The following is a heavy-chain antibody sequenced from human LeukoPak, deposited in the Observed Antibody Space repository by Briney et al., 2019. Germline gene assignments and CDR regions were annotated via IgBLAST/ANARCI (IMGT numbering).Heavy chain of an antibody. D-gene: IGHD4-23*01. V-gene: IGHV4-30-4*08. Sequence: SETLSLTCTVSGGSISSGDYHWSWIRQPPGKGLEWIGYIYYSGSTYYNPSLKSRVTISVDTSKNQLSLKLSSVTAADTAVYYCARVKSYYFDYWGQGTLVTVSS. CDR2: IYYSGST. CDR3: ARVKSYYFDY. J-gene: IGHJ4*02. CDR1: GGSISSGDYH.